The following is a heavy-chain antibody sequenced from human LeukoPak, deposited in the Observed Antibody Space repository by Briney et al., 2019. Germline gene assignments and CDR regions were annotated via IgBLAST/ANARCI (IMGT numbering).Heavy chain of an antibody. CDR2: INTNTGNP. CDR1: GYTFTSYA. D-gene: IGHD3-3*01. J-gene: IGHJ4*02. CDR3: ARGGRLTIFGVVTAPGAFDY. V-gene: IGHV7-4-1*02. Sequence: GASVKVSCKASGYTFTSYAMNWVRQAPGQGLEWMGWINTNTGNPTYAQGFTGRFVFSLDTSVSTAYLQISSLKAEDTAVYYCARGGRLTIFGVVTAPGAFDYWGQGTLVTVSS.